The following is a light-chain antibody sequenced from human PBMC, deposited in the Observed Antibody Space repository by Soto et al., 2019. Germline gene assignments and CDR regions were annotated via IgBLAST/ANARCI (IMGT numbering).Light chain of an antibody. CDR1: SSNIGSNY. CDR2: RNN. CDR3: AAWDDSLSGSYV. Sequence: QCVLTQPPSASGTPGRRVTISSSGSSSNIGSNYVYWYQQLPGTAPKLLIYRNNQRPSGVPDRFSGSKSGTSASLAISGLRSEDEADYYCAAWDDSLSGSYVFGTGTKVTV. V-gene: IGLV1-47*01. J-gene: IGLJ1*01.